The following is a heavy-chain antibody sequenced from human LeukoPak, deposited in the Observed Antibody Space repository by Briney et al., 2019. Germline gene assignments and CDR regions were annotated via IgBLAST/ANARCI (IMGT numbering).Heavy chain of an antibody. V-gene: IGHV3-23*01. CDR1: GFTFSSFA. CDR3: ARGSRATYDY. D-gene: IGHD3-16*01. Sequence: PGGSLRLSCAASGFTFSSFAMTWVRQAPGKGLEWVSSIIDSGGSTYYADSVTGRLTISRDNSKNTLYLQLNSLRVDDTAVYYCARGSRATYDYWGQGTLVTVSS. J-gene: IGHJ4*02. CDR2: IIDSGGST.